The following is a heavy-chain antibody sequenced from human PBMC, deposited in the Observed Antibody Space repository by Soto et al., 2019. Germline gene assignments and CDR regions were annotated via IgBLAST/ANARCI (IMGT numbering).Heavy chain of an antibody. D-gene: IGHD3-10*01. CDR2: ISSSSSTI. J-gene: IGHJ6*02. CDR1: GFTFSSYS. CDR3: ARVGALDYMVPLAYYYYYGMDV. Sequence: PGGSLRLSCAASGFTFSSYSMNWVRQAPGKGLEWVSYISSSSSTIYYADSVKGRFTISRDNAKNSLYLQMNSLRDEDTAVYYCARVGALDYMVPLAYYYYYGMDVWGQGTTVTVSS. V-gene: IGHV3-48*02.